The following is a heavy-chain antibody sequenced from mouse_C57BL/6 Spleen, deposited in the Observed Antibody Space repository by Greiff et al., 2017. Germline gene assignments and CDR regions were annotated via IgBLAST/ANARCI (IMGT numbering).Heavy chain of an antibody. CDR2: IYPRDGST. CDR1: GYTFTDHS. J-gene: IGHJ1*03. D-gene: IGHD1-1*01. Sequence: QVQLQQSDAELVKPGASVKISCKASGYTFTDHSIHWMKQRPEQGLEWIGYIYPRDGSTKYNEKFKGKATLTADKSSSTAYMQLNSLTSEDSAVXFCASGLLLRYFDYWGTGTTVTVSS. CDR3: ASGLLLRYFDY. V-gene: IGHV1-78*01.